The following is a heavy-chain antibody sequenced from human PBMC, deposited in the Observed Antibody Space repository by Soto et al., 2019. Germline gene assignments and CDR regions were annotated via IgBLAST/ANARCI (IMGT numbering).Heavy chain of an antibody. Sequence: PGGSLRLSCAASGFTFSSYSMNWVRQAPGKGLEWVSSISSSSSYIYYADSVKGRFTISRDNAKNSLYLQMNSLRAEDTAVYYCARDLPHWSSSPRRLNNWFDPWGQGTLVTVSS. J-gene: IGHJ5*02. CDR1: GFTFSSYS. CDR3: ARDLPHWSSSPRRLNNWFDP. V-gene: IGHV3-21*01. CDR2: ISSSSSYI. D-gene: IGHD6-6*01.